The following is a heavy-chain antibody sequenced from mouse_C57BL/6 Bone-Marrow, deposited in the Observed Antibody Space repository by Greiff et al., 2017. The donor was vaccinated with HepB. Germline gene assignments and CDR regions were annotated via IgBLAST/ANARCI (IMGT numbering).Heavy chain of an antibody. CDR3: ASGTTERDY. D-gene: IGHD1-1*01. J-gene: IGHJ2*01. Sequence: VQLKQSGPELVKPGASVKMSCKASGYTFTDYNMHWVKQSHGKSLEWIGYINPNNGGTSYNQKFKGKATLTVNKSSSTAYMELRSLTSEDSAVYYCASGTTERDYWGQGTTLTVSS. CDR2: INPNNGGT. CDR1: GYTFTDYN. V-gene: IGHV1-22*01.